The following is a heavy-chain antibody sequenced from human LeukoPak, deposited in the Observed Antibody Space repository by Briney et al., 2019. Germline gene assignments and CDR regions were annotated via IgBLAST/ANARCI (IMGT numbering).Heavy chain of an antibody. CDR2: ISSSNNYI. CDR1: GFTFSNYN. V-gene: IGHV3-21*01. CDR3: ARRSPNYYFDY. Sequence: SGGSLRLSCAASGFTFSNYNMNWVRQAPGKGLEWVSSISSSNNYIYYADSVKGRFTISRDNAKNSLYLQMNSRRAEDTAVYYCARRSPNYYFDYWGQGTPVTVSS. J-gene: IGHJ4*02.